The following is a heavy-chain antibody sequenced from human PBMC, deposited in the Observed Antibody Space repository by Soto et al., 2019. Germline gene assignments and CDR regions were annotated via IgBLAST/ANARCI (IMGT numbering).Heavy chain of an antibody. CDR3: VRGYTGYGNFDY. CDR1: GLTFSSSC. D-gene: IGHD5-12*01. J-gene: IGHJ4*02. CDR2: ISIGGSET. Sequence: GSLRLSCDASGLTFSSSCMHWVRQAPGKGLVWVSRISIGGSETYYADSVKGRFTISRDNARNTLYLQMDSLRAEDKAVYFFVRGYTGYGNFDYWGQGTLVTVSS. V-gene: IGHV3-74*01.